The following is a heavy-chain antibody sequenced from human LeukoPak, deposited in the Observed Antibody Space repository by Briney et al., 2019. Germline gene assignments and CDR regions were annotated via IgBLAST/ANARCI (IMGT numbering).Heavy chain of an antibody. CDR2: IRYDGSNK. V-gene: IGHV3-30*02. Sequence: GSLRLSFAASGFPFSSYGMHWVRPAPGKGLEWVAFIRYDGSNKYYADSVKGRFTISRDNSKNTLYLQMNSLRAEDTAVYYCVGSGSNDYWGQGTLVTVSS. CDR3: VGSGSNDY. CDR1: GFPFSSYG. J-gene: IGHJ4*02. D-gene: IGHD3-10*01.